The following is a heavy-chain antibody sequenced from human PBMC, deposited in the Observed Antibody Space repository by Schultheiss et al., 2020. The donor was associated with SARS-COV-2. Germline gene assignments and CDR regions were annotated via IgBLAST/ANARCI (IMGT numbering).Heavy chain of an antibody. CDR3: ARDSTLQGGFDP. J-gene: IGHJ5*02. V-gene: IGHV3-64*04. D-gene: IGHD2-2*01. CDR1: GFTVSSNY. CDR2: ISSNGGST. Sequence: GGSLRLSCAASGFTVSSNYMSWVRQAPGKGLEYVSAISSNGGSTYYADSVKGRFTISRDNSKNTLYLQMNSLRAEDTAVYYCARDSTLQGGFDPWGQGTLVTVSS.